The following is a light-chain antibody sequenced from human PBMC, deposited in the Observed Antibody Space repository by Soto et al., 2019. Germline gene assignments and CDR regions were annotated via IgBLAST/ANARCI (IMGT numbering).Light chain of an antibody. CDR1: QIVSYN. J-gene: IGKJ4*01. CDR2: GAF. Sequence: EIVMTQSPATLSVSPGETATLSCRASQIVSYNLAWYQQKPGQGPRLVIYGAFSRATGIPARFSGSGSGTEFTLTISSLQSEDFAVYYCQQYKNWPPLTFGGGTKVEIK. V-gene: IGKV3-15*01. CDR3: QQYKNWPPLT.